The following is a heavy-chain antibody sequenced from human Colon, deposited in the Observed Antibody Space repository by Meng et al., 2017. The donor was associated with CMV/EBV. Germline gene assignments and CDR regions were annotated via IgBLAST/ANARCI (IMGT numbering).Heavy chain of an antibody. CDR1: GFTFSSYS. D-gene: IGHD3-10*01. CDR2: ISTTVSYV. Sequence: VKRVESGGVLCKPGGSLSLSCEASGFTFSSYSMNWVRQSPGKGLEWVSSISTTVSYVYYADSVKGRFTISRDNAKNSLYLQMDSLRAEDTAVYYCAREPGTYGYFNFWGQGTLVTVSS. CDR3: AREPGTYGYFNF. J-gene: IGHJ4*02. V-gene: IGHV3-21*01.